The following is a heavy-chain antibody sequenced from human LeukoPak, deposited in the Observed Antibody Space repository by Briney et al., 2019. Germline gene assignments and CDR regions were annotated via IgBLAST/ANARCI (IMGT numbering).Heavy chain of an antibody. D-gene: IGHD3-10*01. CDR1: GGTFSSYA. V-gene: IGHV1-69*01. J-gene: IGHJ4*02. Sequence: SVKVSCKASGGTFSSYAISWVRQAPGQGLEWMGGIIPIFGTANYAQKFQGRVTTTADESTSTAYMELSSLRSEDTAVYYCARSPAMVRGVIHFDYWGQGTLVTVSS. CDR2: IIPIFGTA. CDR3: ARSPAMVRGVIHFDY.